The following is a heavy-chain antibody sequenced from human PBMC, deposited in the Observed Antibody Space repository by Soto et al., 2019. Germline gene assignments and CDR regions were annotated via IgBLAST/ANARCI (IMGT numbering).Heavy chain of an antibody. V-gene: IGHV3-33*01. CDR2: IWYDGSNK. CDR3: AREGVAYATDY. J-gene: IGHJ4*02. CDR1: GFTFSSSH. D-gene: IGHD3-16*01. Sequence: QVQLLESGGGVVQPGRSLRLSCAASGFTFSSSHMHWVRQAPGKGLEWVAAIWYDGSNKYYADSVKGRFTISRDNSKNTLYLQMNSLRGDDTAVYYCAREGVAYATDYWGQGTLLTVSS.